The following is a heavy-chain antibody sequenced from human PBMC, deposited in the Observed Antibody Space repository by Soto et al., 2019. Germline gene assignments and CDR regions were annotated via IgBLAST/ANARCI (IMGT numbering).Heavy chain of an antibody. J-gene: IGHJ4*02. Sequence: PSETLSLTCTVSGGSISSYYWSWIRQPPGKGLEWIGYIYYSGSTNYNPSLKSRVTISVDTSKNQFSLKLSSVTAADTAVYYCARDLGGYELNYWGQGTLVTVSS. D-gene: IGHD5-12*01. CDR2: IYYSGST. CDR3: ARDLGGYELNY. V-gene: IGHV4-59*01. CDR1: GGSISSYY.